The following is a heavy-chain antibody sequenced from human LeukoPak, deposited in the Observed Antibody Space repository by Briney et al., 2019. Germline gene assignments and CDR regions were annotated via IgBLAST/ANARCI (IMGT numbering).Heavy chain of an antibody. CDR2: IYHQAGT. Sequence: SETLSLTCTVSGGYMENIYWHWIRQPPGKGLEWIGYIYHQAGTEYNPSLKNRVAISVDTSKNQFSLKLSSVTAADTAVYYCAKIKTAFGVVTHAFDIWGQGTIVTVSP. CDR3: AKIKTAFGVVTHAFDI. V-gene: IGHV4-59*01. D-gene: IGHD3-3*01. J-gene: IGHJ3*02. CDR1: GGYMENIY.